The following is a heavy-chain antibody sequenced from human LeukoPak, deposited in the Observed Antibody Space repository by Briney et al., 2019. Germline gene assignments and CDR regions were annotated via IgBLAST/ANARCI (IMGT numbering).Heavy chain of an antibody. J-gene: IGHJ3*02. CDR2: INTGNGNT. Sequence: ASVKVSCKASGYTFTNYAMHWVRQAPGQRLEWMGWINTGNGNTKYSQKFQGRVTITRDTSASTAYMELSSLRSEDTAVYYCAGGISSYTYDAFDIWGHGTMVTVSS. CDR3: AGGISSYTYDAFDI. V-gene: IGHV1-3*04. D-gene: IGHD6-13*01. CDR1: GYTFTNYA.